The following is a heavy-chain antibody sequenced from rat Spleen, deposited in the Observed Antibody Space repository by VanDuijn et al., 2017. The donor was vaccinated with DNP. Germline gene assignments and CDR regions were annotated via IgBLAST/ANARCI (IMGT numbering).Heavy chain of an antibody. CDR3: ARHGRRVFDY. Sequence: EVQLVESGGGLVQPGRSMKLSCAASGFTFSSFPMAWVRQAPTKGLEWVAYITYDGGSTYYGDSVKGRFTISRDNAKSTLYLQMNSLRSEDMATYYCARHGRRVFDYWGQGVMVTVSS. CDR1: GFTFSSFP. J-gene: IGHJ2*01. V-gene: IGHV5-46*01. D-gene: IGHD1-11*01. CDR2: ITYDGGST.